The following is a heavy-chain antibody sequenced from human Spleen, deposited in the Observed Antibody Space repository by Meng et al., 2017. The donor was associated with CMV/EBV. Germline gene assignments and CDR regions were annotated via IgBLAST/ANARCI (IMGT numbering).Heavy chain of an antibody. J-gene: IGHJ4*02. V-gene: IGHV3-30*04. Sequence: GESLKISCAASGFTFSSYAMHWVRQAPGKGLEWMAVISYDGSNKYYADSVKGRFTISRDNSKNTLYLQMNSLRAEDTAVYYCARDTAMVMDYWGQGTLVTVSS. CDR3: ARDTAMVMDY. D-gene: IGHD5-18*01. CDR1: GFTFSSYA. CDR2: ISYDGSNK.